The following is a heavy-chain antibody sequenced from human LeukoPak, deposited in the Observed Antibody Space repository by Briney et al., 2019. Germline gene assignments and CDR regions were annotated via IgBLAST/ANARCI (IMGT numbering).Heavy chain of an antibody. CDR1: GYSISSGYY. V-gene: IGHV4-38-2*02. CDR3: ARILRGVIVTSFDY. Sequence: SETLSLTCTVSGYSISSGYYWGGVRQPPGKGLEWIGSISHAGSTDYSPSLKSRVTISLDTSKNQFSLKLRPVTAADTAVYYCARILRGVIVTSFDYWGQGILVTVSS. D-gene: IGHD3-10*01. J-gene: IGHJ4*02. CDR2: ISHAGST.